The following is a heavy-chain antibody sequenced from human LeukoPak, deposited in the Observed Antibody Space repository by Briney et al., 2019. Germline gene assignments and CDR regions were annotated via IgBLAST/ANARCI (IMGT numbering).Heavy chain of an antibody. J-gene: IGHJ5*02. D-gene: IGHD6-6*01. CDR1: GGSISNYY. CDR2: IYYIGST. Sequence: PSETLSLTCTVSGGSISNYYWTWLRQPPGEGLEWIGHIYYIGSTNYNPSLKSRVTISLDTSKKQFSLKLSSVTAADTAVYYCARWEYASSWFDPWGQGTLVTVSS. CDR3: ARWEYASSWFDP. V-gene: IGHV4-59*08.